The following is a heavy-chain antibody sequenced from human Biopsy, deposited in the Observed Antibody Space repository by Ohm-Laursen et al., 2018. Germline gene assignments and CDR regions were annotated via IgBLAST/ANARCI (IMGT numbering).Heavy chain of an antibody. Sequence: SDTLSLTCTVSGGSISSDYWSWIRQSPGKGLEWIGYISNRGSTNYNPSLRGRVTISVDTSRNHFSLRLSSLTAADTAVYYCARGSNDFGGLYFPRWGQGTQVTVSS. V-gene: IGHV4-59*07. CDR3: ARGSNDFGGLYFPR. CDR1: GGSISSDY. J-gene: IGHJ4*02. CDR2: ISNRGST. D-gene: IGHD4-23*01.